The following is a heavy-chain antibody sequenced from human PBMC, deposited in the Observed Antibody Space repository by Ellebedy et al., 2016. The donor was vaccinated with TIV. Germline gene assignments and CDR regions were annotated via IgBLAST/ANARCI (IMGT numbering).Heavy chain of an antibody. Sequence: GESLKISXAASGFTFSSYAMHWVRQAPGKGLEWVAVISYDGSNKYYADSVKGRFTISRDNSKNTPYLQMNSLRAEDTAVYYCARSQVGLAGTYYYYMDVWGKGTTVTVSS. J-gene: IGHJ6*03. CDR2: ISYDGSNK. CDR1: GFTFSSYA. CDR3: ARSQVGLAGTYYYYMDV. V-gene: IGHV3-30-3*01. D-gene: IGHD1-7*01.